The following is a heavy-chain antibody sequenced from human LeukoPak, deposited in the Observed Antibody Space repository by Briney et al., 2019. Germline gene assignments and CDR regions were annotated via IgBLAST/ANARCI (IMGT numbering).Heavy chain of an antibody. J-gene: IGHJ4*02. V-gene: IGHV4-61*01. CDR1: GVSINSCCYY. CDR3: ARGRSYGFDFDS. Sequence: SETLSLTCDVSGVSINSCCYYWTWIRQPPGKGLEWIGYKYYSGSTRYNSSLRSRLTISLDTSKNQFSLRLTSVTAADTAVYYCARGRSYGFDFDSWGPGTLVIVSS. D-gene: IGHD5-18*01. CDR2: KYYSGST.